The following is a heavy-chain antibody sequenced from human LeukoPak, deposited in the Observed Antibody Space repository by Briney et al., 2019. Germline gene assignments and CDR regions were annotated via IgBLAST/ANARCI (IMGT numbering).Heavy chain of an antibody. V-gene: IGHV3-74*01. D-gene: IGHD3-10*01. J-gene: IGHJ4*02. Sequence: GGSLRLSCAASGFTFSSNAMSWVRQAPGKGLEWVSRINSDGSSTSYADSVKGRFTISRDNAKNTLYLQMNSLRAEDTAVYYCARDRWFGDYWGQGTLVTVSS. CDR1: GFTFSSNA. CDR3: ARDRWFGDY. CDR2: INSDGSST.